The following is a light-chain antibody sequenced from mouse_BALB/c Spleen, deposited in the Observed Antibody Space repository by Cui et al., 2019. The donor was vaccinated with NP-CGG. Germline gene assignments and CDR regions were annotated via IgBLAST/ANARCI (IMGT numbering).Light chain of an antibody. CDR3: VLWYSNHWV. CDR2: GTN. Sequence: QAEENEETEPTTSPGETVTLTCRSSTGAVTTSNYANWVQEKPDHLFTGLIGGTNNRAPGVPARFSGSLIGDKAALTITGTQTEDEAIYFCVLWYSNHWVFGGGTKLTVL. CDR1: TGAVTTSNY. V-gene: IGLV1*01. J-gene: IGLJ1*01.